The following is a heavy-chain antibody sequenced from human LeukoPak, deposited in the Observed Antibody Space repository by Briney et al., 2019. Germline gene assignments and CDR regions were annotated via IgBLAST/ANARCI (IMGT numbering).Heavy chain of an antibody. CDR1: GFTFSSYW. J-gene: IGHJ6*02. Sequence: PGGSLRLSCAASGFTFSSYWMSWVRQAPGKGLEWVANIKQDGSEKHYVDSVKGRFTISRDNAKNSLYLQMNSLRAEDTAVYYCARWEGTTYSYGSESPYYGMDVWGQGTTVTVSS. CDR2: IKQDGSEK. V-gene: IGHV3-7*01. CDR3: ARWEGTTYSYGSESPYYGMDV. D-gene: IGHD5-18*01.